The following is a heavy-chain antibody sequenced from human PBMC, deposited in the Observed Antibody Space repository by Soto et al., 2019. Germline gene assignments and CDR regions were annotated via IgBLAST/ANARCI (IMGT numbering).Heavy chain of an antibody. CDR2: IIPILGIA. CDR1: GGTFSSYT. CDR3: ARDQVEVTTNGFGY. J-gene: IGHJ4*02. D-gene: IGHD2-21*02. V-gene: IGHV1-69*08. Sequence: QVQLVQSGAEVKKPGSSVKVSCKASGGTFSSYTISWVRQAPGQGLEWMGRIIPILGIANYAQKFQGRVTITADKSTSTAYMELSSLRSEDTAVYYCARDQVEVTTNGFGYWGQGTLVTVSS.